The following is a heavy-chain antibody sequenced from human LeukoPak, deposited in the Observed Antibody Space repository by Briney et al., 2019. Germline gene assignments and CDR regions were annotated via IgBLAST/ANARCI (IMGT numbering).Heavy chain of an antibody. CDR3: ARVSVAYNWNDYYYYYYMDV. J-gene: IGHJ6*03. D-gene: IGHD1-20*01. CDR1: GYTFTSYG. Sequence: ASVKVSCKASGYTFTSYGISWVRQAPGQGLEWMGWISAYNGNTNYAQKLQGRVTITTDESTSAAYMELSSLRSEDTAVYYCARVSVAYNWNDYYYYYYMDVWGKGTTVTVSS. V-gene: IGHV1-18*01. CDR2: ISAYNGNT.